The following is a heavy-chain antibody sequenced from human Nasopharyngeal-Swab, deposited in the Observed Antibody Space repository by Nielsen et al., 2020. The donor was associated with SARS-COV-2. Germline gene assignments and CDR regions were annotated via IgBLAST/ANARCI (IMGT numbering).Heavy chain of an antibody. V-gene: IGHV3-21*01. CDR3: ARHRFGIAVADSDY. D-gene: IGHD6-19*01. J-gene: IGHJ4*02. Sequence: VRQAPGKELEWVSSISSSSSYIYYADSVKGRFTISRDNAKNSLYLQMNSLRAEDTAVYYCARHRFGIAVADSDYWGQGTLVTVSS. CDR2: ISSSSSYI.